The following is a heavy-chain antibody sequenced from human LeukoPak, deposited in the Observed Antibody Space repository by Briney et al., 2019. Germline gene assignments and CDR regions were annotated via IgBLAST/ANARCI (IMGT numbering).Heavy chain of an antibody. J-gene: IGHJ5*02. V-gene: IGHV3-33*08. CDR3: ARDVHGSGKNWFDP. CDR2: IWYDGRNS. Sequence: PGGSLRLSCAASGFTFSSYAMSWVRQAPGKGLEWLSVIWYDGRNSYYADSVKGRFTISRDNSKNTLYLQMNSLRAEDTAVYYCARDVHGSGKNWFDPWGQGTLVTVSS. CDR1: GFTFSSYA. D-gene: IGHD3-10*01.